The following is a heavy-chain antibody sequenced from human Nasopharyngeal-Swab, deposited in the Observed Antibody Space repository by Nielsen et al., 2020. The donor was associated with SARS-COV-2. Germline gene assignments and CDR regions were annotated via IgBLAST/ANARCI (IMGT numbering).Heavy chain of an antibody. V-gene: IGHV3-23*01. CDR3: AKDQGGAFDI. D-gene: IGHD1-26*01. Sequence: GGSLRLSCAASGYTFSSYWMHWVRQVPGKGLVWVSAISYSGGSTYYADSVKGRFTISRDNSKNTLYLQMNSLRAEDTAVYYCAKDQGGAFDIWGQGTMVTVSS. CDR1: GYTFSSYW. J-gene: IGHJ3*02. CDR2: ISYSGGST.